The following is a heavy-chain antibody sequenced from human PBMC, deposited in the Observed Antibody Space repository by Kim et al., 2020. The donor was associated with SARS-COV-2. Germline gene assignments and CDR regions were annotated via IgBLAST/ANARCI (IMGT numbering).Heavy chain of an antibody. CDR3: ARGTREGSSWPFDY. Sequence: NPSLKGRVTISVDTSKNQFALKLSSVTAADTAVYYCARGTREGSSWPFDYWGQGTLVTVSS. D-gene: IGHD6-13*01. J-gene: IGHJ4*02. V-gene: IGHV4-34*01.